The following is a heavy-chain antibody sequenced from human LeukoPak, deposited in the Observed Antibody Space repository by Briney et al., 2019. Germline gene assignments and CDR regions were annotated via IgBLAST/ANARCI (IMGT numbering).Heavy chain of an antibody. J-gene: IGHJ6*03. CDR3: ARDAAYYYGSGSPDYSMDV. V-gene: IGHV1-46*01. Sequence: ASVKVSCKASGYTFTSYYMHWVRQAPGQGLEWMGIINPSGGSTSYAQKFQGRVTMTRDMSTSTVYMELSSLRSEDTAVYYCARDAAYYYGSGSPDYSMDVWGKGPTVTVSS. CDR2: INPSGGST. D-gene: IGHD3-10*01. CDR1: GYTFTSYY.